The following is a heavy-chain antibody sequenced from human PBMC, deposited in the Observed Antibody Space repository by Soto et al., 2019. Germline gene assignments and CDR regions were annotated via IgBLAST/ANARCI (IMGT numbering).Heavy chain of an antibody. D-gene: IGHD3-22*01. Sequence: EVQLLESGGGLVQPGGSLRLSCAASGFTFSSYAMSWVPQPQGKGLEWVSAISGSGGSTYYADSVKGRFTISRDNSKNTLYLQMNSLRAEDTAVYYCAKEHSVVVIFDYWGQGTLVTVSS. CDR1: GFTFSSYA. CDR3: AKEHSVVVIFDY. V-gene: IGHV3-23*01. CDR2: ISGSGGST. J-gene: IGHJ4*02.